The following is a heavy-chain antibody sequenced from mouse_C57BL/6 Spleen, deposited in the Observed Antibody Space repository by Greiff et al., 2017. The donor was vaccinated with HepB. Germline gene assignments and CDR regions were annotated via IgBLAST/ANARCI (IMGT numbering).Heavy chain of an antibody. J-gene: IGHJ2*01. V-gene: IGHV1-55*01. CDR2: IYPGSGST. CDR1: GYTFTSYW. D-gene: IGHD2-4*01. Sequence: QVQLQQPGAELVKPGASVKMSCKASGYTFTSYWITWVKQRPGQGLEWIGDIYPGSGSTNYNEKFKSKATLTVDTSSSTAYMELSSLTSADSAVYYCAGYDYDEFDYWGKGATLTVSS. CDR3: AGYDYDEFDY.